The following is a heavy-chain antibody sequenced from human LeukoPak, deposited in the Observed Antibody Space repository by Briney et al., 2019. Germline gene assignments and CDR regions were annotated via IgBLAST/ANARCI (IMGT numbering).Heavy chain of an antibody. Sequence: SETLSLTCTVSGGSISSSSYYWGWIRQPPGKGLEWIGSIYYSGSTYYNPSLKSRVTISVDTSKNQFSLKLSSVTAADTAVYYCARGSGSDYGDYVDAFDIWGQGTMVTVSS. CDR1: GGSISSSSYY. J-gene: IGHJ3*02. CDR3: ARGSGSDYGDYVDAFDI. D-gene: IGHD4-17*01. V-gene: IGHV4-39*07. CDR2: IYYSGST.